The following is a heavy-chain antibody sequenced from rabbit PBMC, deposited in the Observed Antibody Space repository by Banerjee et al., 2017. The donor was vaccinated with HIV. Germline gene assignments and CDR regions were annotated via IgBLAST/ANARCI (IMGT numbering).Heavy chain of an antibody. V-gene: IGHV1S40*01. CDR2: IYTGDGAT. CDR3: ARGNDYAGDGVGYSL. Sequence: GCIYTGDGATAYASWAKGRFTISKTSSTTVTLQMTSLTAADTATYFCARGNDYAGDGVGYSLWGQGTLVTVS. J-gene: IGHJ4*01. D-gene: IGHD4-2*01.